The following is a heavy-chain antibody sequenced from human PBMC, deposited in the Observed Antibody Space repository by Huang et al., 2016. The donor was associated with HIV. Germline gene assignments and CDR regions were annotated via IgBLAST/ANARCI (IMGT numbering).Heavy chain of an antibody. CDR1: GGSINSGGYY. J-gene: IGHJ4*02. V-gene: IGHV4-30-4*08. CDR2: IYYSGST. CDR3: ARVGLQYNPDLCYFDY. Sequence: QVQLQESGPGLVKPSQTLSLTCTVSGGSINSGGYYWNWIRQPPGKGLEWIGYIYYSGSTYYNPSLKSRVTISVDTSKNQFSLKLSSVTAADTAVYYCARVGLQYNPDLCYFDYWGQGSLVTVSS. D-gene: IGHD4-4*01.